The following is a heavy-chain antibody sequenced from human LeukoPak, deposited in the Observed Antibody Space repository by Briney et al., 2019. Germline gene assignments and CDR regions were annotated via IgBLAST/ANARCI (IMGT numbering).Heavy chain of an antibody. CDR3: AKDRETLYDSSGYPDY. CDR1: GFTFSSYG. CDR2: ISYDGSNK. J-gene: IGHJ4*02. V-gene: IGHV3-30*18. Sequence: PGRSLRLSCAASGFTFSSYGMHWVRQAPGKGLEWVAVISYDGSNKYYADSVKGRFTISRDNSKNTLYLQMNSLRAEGTAVYYCAKDRETLYDSSGYPDYWGQGTLVTVSS. D-gene: IGHD3-22*01.